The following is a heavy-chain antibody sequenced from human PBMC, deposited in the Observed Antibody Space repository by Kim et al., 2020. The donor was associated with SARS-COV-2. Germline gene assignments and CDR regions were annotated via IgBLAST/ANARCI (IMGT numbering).Heavy chain of an antibody. D-gene: IGHD6-19*01. CDR2: ISSSSSYI. CDR1: GFTFSSYS. V-gene: IGHV3-21*01. CDR3: ARGHWEVAVDIPEY. Sequence: GGSLRLSCAASGFTFSSYSMNWVRQAPGKGLEWVSSISSSSSYIYYADSVKGRFTISRDNAKNSLYLQMNSLRAEDTAVYYCARGHWEVAVDIPEYWGQGTLVTVSS. J-gene: IGHJ4*02.